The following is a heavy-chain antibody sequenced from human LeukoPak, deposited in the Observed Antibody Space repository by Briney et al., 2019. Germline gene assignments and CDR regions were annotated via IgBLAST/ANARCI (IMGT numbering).Heavy chain of an antibody. V-gene: IGHV4-39*01. CDR2: IFYGGST. CDR3: VTRRPSMAFGY. J-gene: IGHJ4*02. D-gene: IGHD2/OR15-2a*01. Sequence: PSETLSLTCTVSGGSISSSGYFWGWIRQPPEKGLEWIGTIFYGGSTYYNPSLRSRVTISVDTSKNQFSLNLGSVTAADTAVYYCVTRRPSMAFGYWGQGTLVTVSS. CDR1: GGSISSSGYF.